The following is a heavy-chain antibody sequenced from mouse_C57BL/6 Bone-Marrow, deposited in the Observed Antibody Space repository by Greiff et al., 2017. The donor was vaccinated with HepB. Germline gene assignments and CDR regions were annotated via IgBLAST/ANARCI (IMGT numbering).Heavy chain of an antibody. D-gene: IGHD6-2*01. V-gene: IGHV1-64*01. CDR1: GYTFTSYW. CDR2: IHPNSGST. CDR3: SSSHPYYAIDY. Sequence: VQLQQPGAELVKPGASVKLSCKASGYTFTSYWMHWVKQRPGPGLEWIGMIHPNSGSTNYNEKFKSKATLTVDKSSSTAYRQLRSLTSEDSAVYYCSSSHPYYAIDYWGQGTSVTVSS. J-gene: IGHJ4*01.